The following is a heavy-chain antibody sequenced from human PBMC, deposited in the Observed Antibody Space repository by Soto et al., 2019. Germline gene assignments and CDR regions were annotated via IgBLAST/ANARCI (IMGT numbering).Heavy chain of an antibody. CDR3: ARDLDRYCSVTSCHAMDV. J-gene: IGHJ6*02. Sequence: PSETLSLTCVVSGGSIRSTNWWAWVRQTPGKGLEWIGEVYHNGTSNYNPSLKGRATISVDRSKDQVSLRLNSVIDADTAVYYCARDLDRYCSVTSCHAMDVWGQGTPLTVSS. D-gene: IGHD2-15*01. CDR2: VYHNGTS. CDR1: GGSIRSTNW. V-gene: IGHV4-4*02.